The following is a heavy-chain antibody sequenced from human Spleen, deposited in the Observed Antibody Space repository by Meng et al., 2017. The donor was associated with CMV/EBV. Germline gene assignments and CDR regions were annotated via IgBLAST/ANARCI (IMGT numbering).Heavy chain of an antibody. CDR1: GDSITTYY. CDR3: ARGPRGYSYEKDWFDP. CDR2: IYYNGGT. V-gene: IGHV4-59*01. D-gene: IGHD5-18*01. Sequence: LSCTVSGDSITTYYWSWIRQPPGKGLQWIGYIYYNGGTNYNPSLKSRVTISVDTSKNHFSLKLSSVTAADTAVYYCARGPRGYSYEKDWFDPWGQGTLVTVSS. J-gene: IGHJ5*02.